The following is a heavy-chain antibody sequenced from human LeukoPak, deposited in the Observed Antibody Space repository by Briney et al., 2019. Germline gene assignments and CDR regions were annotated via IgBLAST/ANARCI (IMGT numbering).Heavy chain of an antibody. V-gene: IGHV1-46*01. CDR1: GSTFASYY. J-gene: IGHJ4*02. CDR2: INPSGGST. CDR3: ARAPGTGAY. D-gene: IGHD1-1*01. Sequence: ASVKVSCKASGSTFASYYMHWLRQPPGQGLEWMGIINPSGGSTSYAQKFQGRVTMTRDTSTSTVYMELSSLRSEDTAVYYCARAPGTGAYWGQGTLVTVSS.